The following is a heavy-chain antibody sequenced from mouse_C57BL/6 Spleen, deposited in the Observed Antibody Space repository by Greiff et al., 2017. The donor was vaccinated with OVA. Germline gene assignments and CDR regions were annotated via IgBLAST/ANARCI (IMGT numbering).Heavy chain of an antibody. CDR3: AREDGSSFAY. Sequence: EVKLQESGPGLVKPSQSLSLTCSVTGYSITSGYYWNWIRQFPGNKLEWMGYISYDGSNNYNPSLKNRISITRDTSKNQFFLKLNSVTTEDTATYYCAREDGSSFAYWGQGTLVTVSA. D-gene: IGHD1-1*01. J-gene: IGHJ3*01. V-gene: IGHV3-6*01. CDR2: ISYDGSN. CDR1: GYSITSGYY.